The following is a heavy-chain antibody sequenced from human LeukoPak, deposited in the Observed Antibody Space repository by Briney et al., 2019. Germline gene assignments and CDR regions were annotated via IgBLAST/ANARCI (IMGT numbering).Heavy chain of an antibody. CDR2: IYYSGST. D-gene: IGHD1-7*01. J-gene: IGHJ4*02. Sequence: SETLSLTCAVYGGSFSGYYWSWIRQPPGKGLEWIGYIYYSGSTNYNPSLKSRVTISVDTSKNQFSLKLSSVTAADTAVYYCARSGKQLELDYWGQGTLVTVSS. V-gene: IGHV4-59*08. CDR1: GGSFSGYY. CDR3: ARSGKQLELDY.